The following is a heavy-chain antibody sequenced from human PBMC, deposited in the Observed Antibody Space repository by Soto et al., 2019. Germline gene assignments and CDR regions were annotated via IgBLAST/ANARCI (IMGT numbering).Heavy chain of an antibody. J-gene: IGHJ6*02. CDR1: GYTFTSYY. CDR3: ARVKSSSPYYYYYYGMDV. Sequence: QVQLVQSGAEVKKPGASVKVSCKASGYTFTSYYMHWVRQAPGQGLEWMGIINPSGGSTSYAQKFQGRVTMTRDTATSTVYMELSSLRSEDTAVYYCARVKSSSPYYYYYYGMDVWGQGTTVTVSS. V-gene: IGHV1-46*01. CDR2: INPSGGST. D-gene: IGHD6-6*01.